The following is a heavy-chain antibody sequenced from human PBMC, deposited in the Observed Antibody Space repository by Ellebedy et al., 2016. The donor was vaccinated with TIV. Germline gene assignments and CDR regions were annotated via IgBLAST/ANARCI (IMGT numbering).Heavy chain of an antibody. D-gene: IGHD6-19*01. CDR3: VGGSGSIIDH. CDR2: IKQDGSAK. CDR1: GLSFSDFW. Sequence: PGGSLRLSCAASGLSFSDFWMQWIRQAPGKGLEWVANIKQDGSAKNYVDSVKCRFTISRDNAKNLLYLQMNSLRVEDTDVYYCVGGSGSIIDHWGQGILVTVSS. J-gene: IGHJ4*02. V-gene: IGHV3-7*03.